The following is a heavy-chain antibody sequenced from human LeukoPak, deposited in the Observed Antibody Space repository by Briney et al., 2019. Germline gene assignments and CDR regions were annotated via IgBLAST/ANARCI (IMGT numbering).Heavy chain of an antibody. CDR2: IYYSGST. J-gene: IGHJ6*03. CDR3: ARDNPYSNYYMDV. CDR1: GYSIRTSSH. D-gene: IGHD6-13*01. V-gene: IGHV4-59*01. Sequence: PSETLSLTCSVSGYSIRTSSHWGWIRQPPGKGLGWIGYIYYSGSTNYNPSLKSRVTISVDTSKNQFSLKLSSVTAADTAVYYCARDNPYSNYYMDVWGKGTTVTISS.